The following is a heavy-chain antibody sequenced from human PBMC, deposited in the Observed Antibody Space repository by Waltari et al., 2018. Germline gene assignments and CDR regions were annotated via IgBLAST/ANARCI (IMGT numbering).Heavy chain of an antibody. J-gene: IGHJ4*02. V-gene: IGHV1-24*01. CDR2: FDPEDGET. CDR1: GYTLTELS. Sequence: VQPVQSGAEVKTPGAAVKCSCKVSGYTLTELSMHWVRQAPGKGLEWRGGFDPEDGETIYEQKCQGRVTRTEDTSTDTAYRELSSLRSEDTVVYYCATEGIAAAGSYFYYWGQGTLVTVSS. D-gene: IGHD6-13*01. CDR3: ATEGIAAAGSYFYY.